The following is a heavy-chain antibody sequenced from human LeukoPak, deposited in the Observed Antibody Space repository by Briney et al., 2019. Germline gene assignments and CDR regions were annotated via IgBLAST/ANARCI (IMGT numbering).Heavy chain of an antibody. Sequence: SETLSLTCAVYGGSFSGHYWSWIRQPPGKGLEWIGEMNHAGGTNYNPSLKSRATISADTSKKQFSLKLSSVTAAETAVYYCARAQGRLVPPAYWGQGTPVTVSS. D-gene: IGHD3-10*01. J-gene: IGHJ4*02. CDR1: GGSFSGHY. CDR3: ARAQGRLVPPAY. V-gene: IGHV4-34*01. CDR2: MNHAGGT.